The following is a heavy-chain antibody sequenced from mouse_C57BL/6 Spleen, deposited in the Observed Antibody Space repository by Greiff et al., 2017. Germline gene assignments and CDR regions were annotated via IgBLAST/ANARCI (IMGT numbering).Heavy chain of an antibody. Sequence: QVQLQQPGAELVRPGSSVKLSCKASGYTFTSYWMDWVKQRPGQGLEWIGNIYPSDSETHYNQKFKDKATLTVDQSSSTAYMQLSSLTSEDSAVYYCARSDFPWFAYWGQGTLVTVSA. CDR1: GYTFTSYW. J-gene: IGHJ3*01. CDR3: ARSDFPWFAY. CDR2: IYPSDSET. V-gene: IGHV1-61*01.